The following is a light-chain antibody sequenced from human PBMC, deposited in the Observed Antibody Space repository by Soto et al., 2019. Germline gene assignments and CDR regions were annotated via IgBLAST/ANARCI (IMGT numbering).Light chain of an antibody. Sequence: IVLTQSPGTLSLSPGERTTLSCRASRSISRYLAWYQQKPGQGPRLLIYGASSRATGIPDRFSGSGSGTDFTLTISRLEPEDFAVYYCQQYGSSGTFGQGTKVDIK. J-gene: IGKJ1*01. CDR1: RSISRY. CDR2: GAS. CDR3: QQYGSSGT. V-gene: IGKV3-20*01.